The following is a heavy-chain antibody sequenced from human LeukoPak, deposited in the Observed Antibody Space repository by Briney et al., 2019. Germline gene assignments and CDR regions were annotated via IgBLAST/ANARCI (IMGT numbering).Heavy chain of an antibody. Sequence: GGSLRLSCAASGFTFSASAMHWVRQASGKGLEWVGRIRTKANSYATEYAAAVKGRFTISRDNSKNTLYLRMNSLRAEDTAVYYCAKGHYYGSGSYWVWGQGTLVTVSS. CDR2: IRTKANSYAT. D-gene: IGHD3-10*01. V-gene: IGHV3-73*01. J-gene: IGHJ4*02. CDR1: GFTFSASA. CDR3: AKGHYYGSGSYWV.